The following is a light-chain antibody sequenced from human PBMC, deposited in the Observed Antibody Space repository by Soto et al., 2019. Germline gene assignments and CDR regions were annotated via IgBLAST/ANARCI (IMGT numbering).Light chain of an antibody. V-gene: IGLV1-40*01. CDR1: SSNIGAGYD. CDR2: GNS. CDR3: QSYDSSLSTYV. Sequence: QSVLTQPPSVSGAPGQRVTISCTGSSSNIGAGYDVHWYQQFPGTAPKLLIFGNSDRPSGVPDRFPGAKSGTSASLAITGLQAEDEADYFCQSYDSSLSTYVFGTGTRSPS. J-gene: IGLJ1*01.